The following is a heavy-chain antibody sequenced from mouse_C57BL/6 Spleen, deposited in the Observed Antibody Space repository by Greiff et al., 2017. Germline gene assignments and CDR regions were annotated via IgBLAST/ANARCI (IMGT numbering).Heavy chain of an antibody. D-gene: IGHD2-1*01. CDR2: ISSGSSTI. V-gene: IGHV5-17*01. CDR1: GFTFSDYG. J-gene: IGHJ4*01. Sequence: EVHLVESGGGLVKPGGSLKLSCAASGFTFSDYGMHWVRQAPEKGLEWVAYISSGSSTIYYADTVKGRFTISRDNAKNTLFLQMTSLRSEDTAMYYCARPGNYFYAMDYWGQGTSVTVSS. CDR3: ARPGNYFYAMDY.